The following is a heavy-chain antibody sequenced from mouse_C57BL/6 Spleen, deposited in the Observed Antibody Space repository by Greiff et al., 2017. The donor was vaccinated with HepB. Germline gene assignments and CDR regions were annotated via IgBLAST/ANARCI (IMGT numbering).Heavy chain of an antibody. V-gene: IGHV2-6*01. D-gene: IGHD2-5*01. CDR3: ARRSNYEYFDV. CDR2: IWGVGST. CDR1: GFSLTSYG. J-gene: IGHJ1*03. Sequence: QVQLKESGPGLVAPSQSLSITCTVSGFSLTSYGVDWVRQSPGKGLEWLGVIWGVGSTNYNSALKSRLSISKDNSKSQVFLKMNSLQTDATAMYYCARRSNYEYFDVWGTGTTVTVSS.